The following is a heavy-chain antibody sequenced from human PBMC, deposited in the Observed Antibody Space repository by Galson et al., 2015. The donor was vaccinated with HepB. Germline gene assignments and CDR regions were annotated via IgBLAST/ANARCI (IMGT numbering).Heavy chain of an antibody. CDR2: MNPNSGNT. CDR3: ARTNVADSSGYHFDY. D-gene: IGHD3-22*01. V-gene: IGHV1-8*01. J-gene: IGHJ4*02. CDR1: GYTFTSYD. Sequence: SVKVSCKASGYTFTSYDINWVRQATGQGLEWTGWMNPNSGNTGYAQKFQGRATMTRNTSISTAYMELSSLRSEDTAVYYCARTNVADSSGYHFDYWGQGTLVTVSS.